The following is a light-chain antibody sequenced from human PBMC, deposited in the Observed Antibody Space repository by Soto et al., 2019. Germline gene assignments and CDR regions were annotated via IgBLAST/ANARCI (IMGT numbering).Light chain of an antibody. CDR3: SSYTSSSTL. CDR2: DVS. Sequence: HSALTQPASVSGSPGQSITISCTGTSSDVGGYNFVSWYQHHPGKAPKLMIYDVSNRPSGVSTRFSGSKSGNTASLTISGLQAEDEADYYCSSYTSSSTLFGGGTKLTVL. V-gene: IGLV2-14*03. CDR1: SSDVGGYNF. J-gene: IGLJ3*02.